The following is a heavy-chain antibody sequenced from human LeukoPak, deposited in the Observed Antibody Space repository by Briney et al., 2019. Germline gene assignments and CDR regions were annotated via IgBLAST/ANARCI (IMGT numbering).Heavy chain of an antibody. Sequence: GGSLRLSCAASGFTFSSYRMNWVRQAPGKGLEWVSPIRSSGSYIYYADSVRGRFTISRDNAKNSLYMQMNTLRDEDTAVYYCARGRHDYVWGGYRFDAFDIWGQGTMVTVSS. CDR1: GFTFSSYR. V-gene: IGHV3-21*01. D-gene: IGHD3-16*02. J-gene: IGHJ3*02. CDR2: IRSSGSYI. CDR3: ARGRHDYVWGGYRFDAFDI.